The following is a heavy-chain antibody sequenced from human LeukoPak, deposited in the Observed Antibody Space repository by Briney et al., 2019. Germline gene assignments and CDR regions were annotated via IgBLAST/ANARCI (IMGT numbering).Heavy chain of an antibody. CDR1: GLTFSSHW. CDR3: ARDSGRMVLY. CDR2: ITNDGSST. J-gene: IGHJ4*02. Sequence: GGSLRLSCAASGLTFSSHWMHWVRQAPGKGLVWVSRITNDGSSTTYADSVKGRFTISRDNAKNSLYLQMNSLRAEDTAVYYCARDSGRMVLYWGQGTLVTVSS. V-gene: IGHV3-74*01. D-gene: IGHD3-10*01.